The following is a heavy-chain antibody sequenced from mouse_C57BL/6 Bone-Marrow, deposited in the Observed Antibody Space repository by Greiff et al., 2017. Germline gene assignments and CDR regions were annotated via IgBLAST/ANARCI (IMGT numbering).Heavy chain of an antibody. J-gene: IGHJ4*01. V-gene: IGHV1-69*01. CDR3: AGEYGSPYAMDY. CDR1: GYTFTSYW. CDR2: IDPSDSYT. Sequence: VQLQQPGAELVMPGASVKLSCKASGYTFTSYWMHWVKQRPGQGLEWIGEIDPSDSYTNYNQKFKGKATLTVDKSSSTAYMQLSSLPSADSAVYDCAGEYGSPYAMDYWGQGTSVTVSS. D-gene: IGHD1-1*01.